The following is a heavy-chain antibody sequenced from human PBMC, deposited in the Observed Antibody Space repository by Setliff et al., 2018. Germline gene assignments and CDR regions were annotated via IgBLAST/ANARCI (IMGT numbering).Heavy chain of an antibody. V-gene: IGHV3-23*01. CDR3: VKDVVGYSSTWPKRDYFDY. Sequence: SLRLSCAASGFTFNTYAMSWVRQPPGEGLEWVSSISDTALGIYYADSVRGRFTISRDNSKKTLYLQMNSLRAEDTAVYYCVKDVVGYSSTWPKRDYFDYWGQGTLVTVSS. CDR2: ISDTALGI. D-gene: IGHD6-13*01. CDR1: GFTFNTYA. J-gene: IGHJ4*02.